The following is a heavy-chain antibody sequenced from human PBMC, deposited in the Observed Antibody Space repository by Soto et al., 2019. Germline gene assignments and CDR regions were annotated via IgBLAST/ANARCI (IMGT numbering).Heavy chain of an antibody. Sequence: QVQLQESGPGLVKPSETLSLTCTVSGGSISSYYWSWIRQPPGKGLEWIGYIYYSGSTNYNPSLKSRVTISVDTSKNQFSLKLSSVTAADTAVYYCARAVDSGWQDLDYLGQGTLVTVSS. D-gene: IGHD6-19*01. CDR3: ARAVDSGWQDLDY. V-gene: IGHV4-59*01. CDR1: GGSISSYY. CDR2: IYYSGST. J-gene: IGHJ4*02.